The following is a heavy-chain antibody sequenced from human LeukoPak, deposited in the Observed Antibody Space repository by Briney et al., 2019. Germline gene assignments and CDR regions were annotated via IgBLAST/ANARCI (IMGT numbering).Heavy chain of an antibody. CDR2: ISGSGGST. J-gene: IGHJ4*02. V-gene: IGHV3-23*01. CDR3: AKRGVVIRVILVGFHKEAYYFDS. CDR1: GITLSNYG. D-gene: IGHD3-22*01. Sequence: PGGSLRLSCPVSGITLSNYGMSWVRQPAGRVLEWVAGISGSGGSTNHGKSVEGRFTISRDNRKDTLFLQMNSLRAEDTAVYFCAKRGVVIRVILVGFHKEAYYFDSWGQGALVTVSS.